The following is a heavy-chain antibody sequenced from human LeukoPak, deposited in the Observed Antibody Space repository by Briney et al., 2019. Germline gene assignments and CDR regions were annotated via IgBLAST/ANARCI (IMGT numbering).Heavy chain of an antibody. CDR3: ARAYCSSTSCPSDYIDY. CDR1: GGTFSSYA. CDR2: IILIFGTA. J-gene: IGHJ4*02. Sequence: ASVKVSCKASGGTFSSYAISWVRQAPGQGLESMGRIILIFGTANYAQKFQGRVTITTDESTSTAYMELSSLRSEDTAVYYCARAYCSSTSCPSDYIDYWGQGTLVTVSS. V-gene: IGHV1-69*05. D-gene: IGHD2-2*01.